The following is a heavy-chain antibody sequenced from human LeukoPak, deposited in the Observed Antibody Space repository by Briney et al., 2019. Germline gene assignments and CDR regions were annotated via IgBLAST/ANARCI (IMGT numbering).Heavy chain of an antibody. V-gene: IGHV7-4-1*02. D-gene: IGHD6-19*01. CDR1: GDNITNYD. CDR3: ARDPNAPPSSDLQRFDS. CDR2: STTSTGNP. Sequence: GASVRVSCEAAGDNITNYDIYRMRQAPGQWLEWMGCSTTSTGNPTYAQGFTGRFVFSSDTSVSTAYLQISSLRAEDTAVYYCARDPNAPPSSDLQRFDSWGQGTLVTVSS. J-gene: IGHJ5*01.